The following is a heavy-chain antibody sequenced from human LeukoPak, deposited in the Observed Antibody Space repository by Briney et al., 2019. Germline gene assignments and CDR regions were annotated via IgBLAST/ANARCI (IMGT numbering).Heavy chain of an antibody. V-gene: IGHV1-69*05. D-gene: IGHD6-13*01. CDR3: ARGEGSSSWSALPLDY. J-gene: IGHJ4*02. Sequence: SVKVSCKASGGTFSSYAISWVRQAPGQGPEWMGGIIPIFGTAYYAQKFQGRVTITTDESTSTAYMELSSLRSEDTAVYYCARGEGSSSWSALPLDYWGQGTLVTVSS. CDR2: IIPIFGTA. CDR1: GGTFSSYA.